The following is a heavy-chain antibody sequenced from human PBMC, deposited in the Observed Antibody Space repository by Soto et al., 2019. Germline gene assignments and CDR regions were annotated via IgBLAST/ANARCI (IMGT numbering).Heavy chain of an antibody. J-gene: IGHJ5*02. CDR2: IYYTGTT. CDR1: GGSLSSGDLS. CDR3: ARDIAAALGAWFDP. V-gene: IGHV4-30-4*01. D-gene: IGHD6-13*01. Sequence: PSETLSLTCTVSGGSLSSGDLSWSWIRQPPGKGLEWIGYIYYTGTTQYNPSLRSRVAMSLDTSKNQFSLKLSSVTAADTAVYYCARDIAAALGAWFDPWGQGTLVTVSS.